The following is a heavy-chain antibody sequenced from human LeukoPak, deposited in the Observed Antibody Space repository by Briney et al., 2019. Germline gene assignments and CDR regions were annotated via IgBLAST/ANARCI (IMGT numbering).Heavy chain of an antibody. D-gene: IGHD3-10*01. CDR2: IKSKTDGGTT. V-gene: IGHV3-15*01. CDR3: TSTLLLRGVILLFDY. J-gene: IGHJ4*02. CDR1: GFTFSNAW. Sequence: GGSLRLSCAASGFTFSNAWMSWVRQAPGKGLEWVGRIKSKTDGGTTDYAAPVKGRFTISRDDSKNTLYLQMNSLKTEDTAVYYCTSTLLLRGVILLFDYWGQGTLVTVSS.